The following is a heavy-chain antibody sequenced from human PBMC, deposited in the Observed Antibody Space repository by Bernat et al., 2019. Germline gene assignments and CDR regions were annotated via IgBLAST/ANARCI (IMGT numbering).Heavy chain of an antibody. Sequence: EVQLLESGGGLVQPGGSLRLSCAASGFTYGNYAMSWVRQAPGKGLEWVSSISAGGGGTYFGDSVRGRFTISRDNSKNTRNLQMNSLRAEDTAVYYCAKEGYSRGVIDFWGQGTLVIVSS. V-gene: IGHV3-23*01. D-gene: IGHD6-13*01. J-gene: IGHJ4*02. CDR3: AKEGYSRGVIDF. CDR2: ISAGGGGT. CDR1: GFTYGNYA.